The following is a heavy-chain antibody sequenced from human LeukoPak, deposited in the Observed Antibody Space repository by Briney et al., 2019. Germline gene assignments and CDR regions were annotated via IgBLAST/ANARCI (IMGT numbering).Heavy chain of an antibody. CDR1: GGSISGYY. CDR2: MHTSGST. D-gene: IGHD6-19*01. CDR3: VRDSGSGWYDY. Sequence: SETLSLTCTVSGGSISGYYWNWIRQPAGKGLEWIGRMHTSGSTNHNPSLKSRITMSVDRSKNQFSLKLSSVTAADTAVYYCVRDSGSGWYDYWGQGTLVTVSS. J-gene: IGHJ4*02. V-gene: IGHV4-4*07.